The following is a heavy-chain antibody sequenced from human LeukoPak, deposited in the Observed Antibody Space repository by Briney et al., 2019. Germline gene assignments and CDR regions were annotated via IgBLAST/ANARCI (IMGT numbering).Heavy chain of an antibody. Sequence: GASVKVSCKASGYTFTSYDINWVRQAIGQGLEWMGWMNPNSGNTGYAQKFQGRVTMTRNTSISTAYMELSSLRSEDTAVYYCARVLEIAESPDAFDIWGQGTMVTVSS. J-gene: IGHJ3*02. V-gene: IGHV1-8*01. CDR3: ARVLEIAESPDAFDI. CDR1: GYTFTSYD. CDR2: MNPNSGNT. D-gene: IGHD3-3*01.